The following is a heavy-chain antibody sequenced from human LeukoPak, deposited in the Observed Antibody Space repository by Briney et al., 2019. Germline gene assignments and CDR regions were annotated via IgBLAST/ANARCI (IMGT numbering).Heavy chain of an antibody. Sequence: SETLSLTCTVSGGSISSGSYYWSWIRQPAGKGLEWIGRIYTSGSTNYNPSLKSRVTISVDRSKNQFSLKLSSVTAADTAVYYCASSSGWGYYFDYWGQGTLVTVSS. J-gene: IGHJ4*02. CDR2: IYTSGST. CDR1: GGSISSGSYY. CDR3: ASSSGWGYYFDY. V-gene: IGHV4-61*02. D-gene: IGHD6-19*01.